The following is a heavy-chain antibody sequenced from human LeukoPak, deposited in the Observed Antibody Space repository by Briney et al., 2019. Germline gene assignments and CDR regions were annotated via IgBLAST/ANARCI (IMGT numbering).Heavy chain of an antibody. Sequence: GGSLRLSCAASGFTFSDYSMNWVRQAPEKGLEWVASVNSVSSYIYYADSTRGRFTISRDNAKNSLFLQMNSLRAEDTAVYYCARLRRNSDRSDFFYYYDHWGQGTLVTVSS. CDR2: VNSVSSYI. CDR3: ARLRRNSDRSDFFYYYDH. D-gene: IGHD3-22*01. V-gene: IGHV3-21*01. CDR1: GFTFSDYS. J-gene: IGHJ4*02.